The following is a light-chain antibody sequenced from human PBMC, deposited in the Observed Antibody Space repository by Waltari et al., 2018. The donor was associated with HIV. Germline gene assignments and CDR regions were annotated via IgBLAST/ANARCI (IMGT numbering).Light chain of an antibody. J-gene: IGKJ1*01. Sequence: IQMTQSPSSLSASVADRVTLTSRASQSISSTLNWYQQKPGRAPKLLIYAASSLQSAVPSRFSGSGSGTDFTLTISSLQPEDFATYYCQQSYSTRLTFGQGTKVEIK. CDR3: QQSYSTRLT. CDR1: QSISST. CDR2: AAS. V-gene: IGKV1-39*01.